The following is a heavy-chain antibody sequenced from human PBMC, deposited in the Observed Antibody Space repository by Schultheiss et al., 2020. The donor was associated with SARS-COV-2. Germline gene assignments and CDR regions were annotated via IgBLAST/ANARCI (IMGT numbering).Heavy chain of an antibody. D-gene: IGHD2-21*02. J-gene: IGHJ5*02. CDR1: GFNVRDHF. Sequence: GGSLRLSCTTAGFNVRDHFMTWVRQAPGKGLEWVSVIYSGGSTYYADSVKGRFTISRDDSKNTLYLQMNSLRAEDTAVYYCTKDLRGDHGVDLWGQGTLVTVSS. V-gene: IGHV3-53*01. CDR3: TKDLRGDHGVDL. CDR2: IYSGGST.